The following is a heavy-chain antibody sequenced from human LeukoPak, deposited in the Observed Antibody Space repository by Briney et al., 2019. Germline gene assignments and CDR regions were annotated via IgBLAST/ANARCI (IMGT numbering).Heavy chain of an antibody. Sequence: GGSLRLSCTASGFTFSNAWMSWVRQAPGKGLEWVGRIKSKPAGGSTDYAAPIKGRFTISRDDSKNTLYLQVNSLKVEDTAVYYCTRNDGGSSFVGGDWGQGTLVTASS. CDR3: TRNDGGSSFVGGD. D-gene: IGHD1-26*01. V-gene: IGHV3-15*01. J-gene: IGHJ4*02. CDR1: GFTFSNAW. CDR2: IKSKPAGGST.